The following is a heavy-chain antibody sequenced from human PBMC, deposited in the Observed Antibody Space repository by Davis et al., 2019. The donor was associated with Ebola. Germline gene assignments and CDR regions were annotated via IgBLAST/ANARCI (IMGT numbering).Heavy chain of an antibody. CDR1: GGSFSGYY. CDR3: ARVVGATTGWFDP. CDR2: INHSGNT. Sequence: SETLSLTCAVYGGSFSGYYWSWIRQPPGKGLEWIGEINHSGNTNYNPSLKSRVTISVDTSKNQFSLKLRSVTAADTAVYYCARVVGATTGWFDPWGQGTLVTVSS. D-gene: IGHD1-26*01. V-gene: IGHV4-34*01. J-gene: IGHJ5*02.